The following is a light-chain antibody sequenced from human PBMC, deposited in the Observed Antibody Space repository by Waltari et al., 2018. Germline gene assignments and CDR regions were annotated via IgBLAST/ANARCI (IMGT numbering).Light chain of an antibody. Sequence: QSALTQPASVSGSPGQSITISCTGTSSDVGNYDLVSWYQQHPGKAPKLMIYEVTKRPSWVSNRFSVSRSGNTASLTVSGLQAEDEADYYCCSYAGSGTLVFGGGTKLTVL. V-gene: IGLV2-23*02. CDR3: CSYAGSGTLV. CDR1: SSDVGNYDL. CDR2: EVT. J-gene: IGLJ2*01.